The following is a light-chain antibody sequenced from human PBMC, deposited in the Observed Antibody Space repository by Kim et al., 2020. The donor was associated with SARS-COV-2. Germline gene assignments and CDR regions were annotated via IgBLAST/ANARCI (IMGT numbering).Light chain of an antibody. CDR1: QSVDTN. Sequence: EIVMTQSPAPLSVSPGERVTLSCRASQSVDTNLAWYQQRPGQAPRLLIYGASTRATDIPARFSGSGSGTDFTLIVSSLQSEDFAVYYCQQYSHWPPYTFGPGTKLEI. V-gene: IGKV3-15*01. J-gene: IGKJ2*01. CDR3: QQYSHWPPYT. CDR2: GAS.